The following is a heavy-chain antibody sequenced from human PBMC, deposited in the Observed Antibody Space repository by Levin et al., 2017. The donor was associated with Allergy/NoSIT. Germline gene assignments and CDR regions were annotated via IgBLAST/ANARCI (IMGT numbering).Heavy chain of an antibody. V-gene: IGHV4-59*01. CDR2: IYYSGST. CDR3: ARLVDTAMADY. Sequence: PSETLSLTCTVSGGSISSYYWSWIRQPPGKGLEWIGYIYYSGSTNYNPSLKSRVTISVDTSKNQFSLKLSSVTAADTAVYYCARLVDTAMADYWGQGTLVTVSS. J-gene: IGHJ4*02. D-gene: IGHD5-18*01. CDR1: GGSISSYY.